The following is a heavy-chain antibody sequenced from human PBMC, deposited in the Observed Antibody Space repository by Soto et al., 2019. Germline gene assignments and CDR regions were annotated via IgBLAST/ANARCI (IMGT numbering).Heavy chain of an antibody. J-gene: IGHJ1*01. CDR1: GYTFTSYA. CDR3: AGDYCSGCSCHSYFPP. Sequence: QVQLVQSGAEVKKPGASVKVSCKASGYTFTSYAVTWVRQAPGQGLEWMGWISAYNGNTNYAQKPQGRVTMTTDTPTSTAYKGAGGLRSDDTAMYFCAGDYCSGCSCHSYFPPWGQGTLVTVSS. V-gene: IGHV1-18*01. D-gene: IGHD2-15*01. CDR2: ISAYNGNT.